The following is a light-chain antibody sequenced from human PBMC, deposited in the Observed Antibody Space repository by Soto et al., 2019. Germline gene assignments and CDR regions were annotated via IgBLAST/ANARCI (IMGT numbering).Light chain of an antibody. Sequence: QSVLTQPASVSGSPGQSITISCTGTSSDVGGYNYVSWYQQHPGKAPKLMIHDVSTRPSGVSNRFSGSKSGNTASLTISGLQAEDEANYYCSSYTSSTTVVFGGGTKLTVL. CDR2: DVS. V-gene: IGLV2-14*03. CDR3: SSYTSSTTVV. CDR1: SSDVGGYNY. J-gene: IGLJ3*02.